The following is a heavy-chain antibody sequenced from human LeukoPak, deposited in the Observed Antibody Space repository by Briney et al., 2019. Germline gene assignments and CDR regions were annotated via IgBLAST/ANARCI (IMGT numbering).Heavy chain of an antibody. CDR1: SYSISSGYY. CDR3: ARVGYYVSGDHASGWFDP. Sequence: SETLSLTCTVSSYSISSGYYWGWLRQPPGKGLEWIGSIFHTRRTLYNPSLESRVSISVDTSKNQFSLKLKSMTAVDTAVYYCARVGYYVSGDHASGWFDPWDQGTLVTVSS. D-gene: IGHD3-10*02. CDR2: IFHTRRT. V-gene: IGHV4-38-2*02. J-gene: IGHJ5*02.